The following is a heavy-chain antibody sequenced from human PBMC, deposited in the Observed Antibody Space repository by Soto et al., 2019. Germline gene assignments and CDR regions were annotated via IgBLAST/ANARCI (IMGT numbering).Heavy chain of an antibody. V-gene: IGHV3-9*01. CDR2: IDWNGGTI. J-gene: IGHJ5*02. Sequence: EMQLVESGGGLVQPGRSLRLSCAVSGFTFENFALHWVRQAPGKGLEWVSGIDWNGGTIAYADSVKGRFTLSRDSATSSLYLHLDGLRPEDTAFYYCAKAPKVVTHWFDPWGQGTLVTVSS. D-gene: IGHD2-21*02. CDR3: AKAPKVVTHWFDP. CDR1: GFTFENFA.